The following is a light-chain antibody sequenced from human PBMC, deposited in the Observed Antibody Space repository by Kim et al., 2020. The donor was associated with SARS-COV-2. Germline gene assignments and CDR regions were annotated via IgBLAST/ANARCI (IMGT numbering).Light chain of an antibody. V-gene: IGKV1-17*01. Sequence: ESVGDRVTSTRQGSHDIRNDLSWYQQKPGRGPKRMVYGSYSLPSGVPSRFSSSGSGTESSLAIGRRQPEGFATYFWLQHNTCPLGVGQGTRVEIK. CDR3: LQHNTCPLG. J-gene: IGKJ5*01. CDR2: GSY. CDR1: HDIRND.